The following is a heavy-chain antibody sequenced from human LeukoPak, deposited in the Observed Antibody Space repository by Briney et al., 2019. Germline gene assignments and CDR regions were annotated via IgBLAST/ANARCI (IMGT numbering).Heavy chain of an antibody. CDR2: ISANGGST. D-gene: IGHD5-24*01. Sequence: PGGSLRLSGSGLGFTFITQALPWVRKPPGKRLDIVSVISANGGSTYYADSVKGKFTISRDNSKNTLYLQMSSLRPEDTAVYSCVQDWVATIVAPRHFDYWGQGTLVTVSS. V-gene: IGHV3-64D*06. CDR1: GFTFITQA. J-gene: IGHJ4*02. CDR3: VQDWVATIVAPRHFDY.